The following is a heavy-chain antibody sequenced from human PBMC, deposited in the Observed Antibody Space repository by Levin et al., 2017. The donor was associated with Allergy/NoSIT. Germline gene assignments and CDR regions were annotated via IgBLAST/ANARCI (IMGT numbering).Heavy chain of an antibody. CDR3: ARASRRGSGSYYPGY. Sequence: SQTLSLTCAVYGGSFSGYYWSWIRQPPGKGLEWIGEINHSGSTNYNPSLKSRVTISVDTSKNQFSLKLSSVTAADTAVYYCARASRRGSGSYYPGYWGQGTLVTVSS. CDR2: INHSGST. CDR1: GGSFSGYY. J-gene: IGHJ4*02. V-gene: IGHV4-34*01. D-gene: IGHD3-10*01.